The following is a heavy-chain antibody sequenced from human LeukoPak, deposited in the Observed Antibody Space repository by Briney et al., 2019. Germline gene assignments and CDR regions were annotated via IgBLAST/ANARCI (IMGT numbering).Heavy chain of an antibody. V-gene: IGHV1-18*01. CDR2: ISGYNDNA. J-gene: IGHJ4*02. Sequence: VASVKVSCKASGYIFTNYGTSWVRQAPGQGLEWVGWISGYNDNAHYAQKLQGRVTMTRETSTSTVYMELRSLSSDDTAIYYCARDGNDVMDYWGQGTQVTVSS. D-gene: IGHD1-1*01. CDR1: GYIFTNYG. CDR3: ARDGNDVMDY.